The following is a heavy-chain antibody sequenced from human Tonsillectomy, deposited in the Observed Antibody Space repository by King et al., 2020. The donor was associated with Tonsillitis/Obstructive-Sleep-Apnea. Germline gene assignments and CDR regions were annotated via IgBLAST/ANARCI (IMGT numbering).Heavy chain of an antibody. CDR1: GFTFSSYA. D-gene: IGHD6-13*01. CDR2: ISYDGSDK. V-gene: IGHV3-30*01. J-gene: IGHJ4*02. Sequence: QLVESGGGVVQPGRSLRLSCAASGFTFSSYAMHWVRQAPGKGLEWVAVISYDGSDKYYADSVKGRFTISRDNSKKTRYLLLNSLRAEDTAVYYCARGTPAAAGPYLDYWGQGTLVTVSS. CDR3: ARGTPAAAGPYLDY.